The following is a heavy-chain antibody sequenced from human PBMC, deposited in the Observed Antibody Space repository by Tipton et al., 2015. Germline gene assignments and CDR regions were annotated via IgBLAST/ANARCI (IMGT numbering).Heavy chain of an antibody. D-gene: IGHD1-1*01. CDR2: IKQDGGEK. CDR1: GFSFSSYW. CDR3: AKGYDWNFYYYYYGMDV. Sequence: SLRLSCAASGFSFSSYWMSWVRQAPGKGPECVANIKQDGGEKYYGDSVKGRFTISRDNAKNSLYMQMNSLRAEDTAVYYCAKGYDWNFYYYYYGMDVWGQGTTVTVSS. V-gene: IGHV3-7*01. J-gene: IGHJ6*02.